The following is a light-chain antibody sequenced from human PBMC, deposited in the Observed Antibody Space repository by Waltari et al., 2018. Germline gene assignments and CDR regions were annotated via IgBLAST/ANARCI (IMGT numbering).Light chain of an antibody. CDR1: QSVSSN. J-gene: IGKJ2*01. CDR2: GAS. Sequence: EIVMTQSPATLSVSPGERATLSCRASQSVSSNLAWYQQKPGQAPRLLIYGASTRDAGISARFSGSGSGTEFTLTISSLQSEDFAVYYCLQYNNWPPYTFGQGTKLEI. V-gene: IGKV3-15*01. CDR3: LQYNNWPPYT.